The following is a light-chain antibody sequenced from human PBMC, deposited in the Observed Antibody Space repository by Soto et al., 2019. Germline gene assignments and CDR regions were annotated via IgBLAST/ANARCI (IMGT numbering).Light chain of an antibody. J-gene: IGKJ1*01. CDR1: QSVSSY. CDR3: QQRSNWPPDWT. CDR2: DAS. Sequence: EIVLTQSPATLSLSPGERATLSCRASQSVSSYLAWYQQKPGQAPRLLIYDASNRATGIPARFSGSGSGTDITLTISSLEPEDFAVYYCQQRSNWPPDWTFGQGTKVEIK. V-gene: IGKV3-11*01.